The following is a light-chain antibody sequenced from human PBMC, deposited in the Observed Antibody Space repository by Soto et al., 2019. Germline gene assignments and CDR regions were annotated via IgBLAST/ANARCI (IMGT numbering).Light chain of an antibody. CDR2: DAS. Sequence: DIVLTQSPVTLSLSPGDRSTLPCGASETVSSYLLWYQQKPGQDPRLLIYDASERATGIPARFSGSGSETDFTLTISSLEPEDFGVYYCLHRMNWPLTFGQGTRLEIK. V-gene: IGKV3-11*01. CDR3: LHRMNWPLT. J-gene: IGKJ5*01. CDR1: ETVSSY.